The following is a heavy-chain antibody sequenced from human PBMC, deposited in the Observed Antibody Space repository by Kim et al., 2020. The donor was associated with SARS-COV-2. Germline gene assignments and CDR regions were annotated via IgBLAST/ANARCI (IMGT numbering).Heavy chain of an antibody. CDR3: ANDIRPTY. Sequence: GGSLRLSCAASGFTFSSSAMSWVRQAPGKGLEWVSLITGSGGSTYYADSVKGRFTVSRDTSKNTLFLQMDSLRAEDTVVYYCANDIRPTYWGQGTPVTVS. CDR2: ITGSGGST. J-gene: IGHJ4*02. CDR1: GFTFSSSA. V-gene: IGHV3-23*01.